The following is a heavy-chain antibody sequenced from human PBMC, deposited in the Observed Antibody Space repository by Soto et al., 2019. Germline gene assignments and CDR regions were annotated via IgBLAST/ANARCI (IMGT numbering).Heavy chain of an antibody. V-gene: IGHV3-48*03. CDR3: ARDGEMASISCDY. J-gene: IGHJ4*02. D-gene: IGHD3-10*01. CDR1: VFTFISYE. Sequence: GWSLRLSCASSVFTFISYEMNWVRQAPGKGLEWVSYISSSGSTIYYADSVKGRFTISRDNAKNSLYLQMNSLRAEDTAVYYCARDGEMASISCDYWGQGTLVTVSS. CDR2: ISSSGSTI.